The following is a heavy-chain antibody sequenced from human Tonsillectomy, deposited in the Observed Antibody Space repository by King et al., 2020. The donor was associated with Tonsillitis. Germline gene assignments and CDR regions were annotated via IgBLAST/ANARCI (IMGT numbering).Heavy chain of an antibody. CDR2: ISGSGSAS. V-gene: IGHV3-48*01. Sequence: VQLVESGGALIQPGGSLRLSCVPSGFTFSSYSMNWVRLAPGKGLEWVAYISGSGSASYYADSVKGRFTISTDKAKNSLYLEMNSLRVEDTAVYYCARGDNAYSSSWNFWGQGTQVTVSS. D-gene: IGHD6-13*01. CDR1: GFTFSSYS. CDR3: ARGDNAYSSSWNF. J-gene: IGHJ4*02.